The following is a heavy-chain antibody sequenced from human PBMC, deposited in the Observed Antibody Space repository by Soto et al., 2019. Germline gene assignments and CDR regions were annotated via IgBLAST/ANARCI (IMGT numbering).Heavy chain of an antibody. Sequence: SETLSLTCTVSGGSISSSSYYWGWIRQPPGKGLEWIGSIYYSGSTYYNPSLKSRVTISVDTSKNQFSLKLSSVTAADTAVYYCARHPRLYHAYYYYMDVWGKGTSVTVSS. CDR1: GGSISSSSYY. CDR2: IYYSGST. CDR3: ARHPRLYHAYYYYMDV. D-gene: IGHD3-3*01. V-gene: IGHV4-39*01. J-gene: IGHJ6*03.